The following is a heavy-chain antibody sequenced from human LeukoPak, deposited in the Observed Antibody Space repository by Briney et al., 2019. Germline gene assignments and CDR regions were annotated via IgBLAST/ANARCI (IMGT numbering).Heavy chain of an antibody. V-gene: IGHV3-7*01. CDR3: ASGVHYFDY. CDR1: GFTFSNYW. Sequence: GGSLRLSCAASGFTFSNYWMSWVRQAPGKGLEWVANIKQDGSEKYYVDPVKGRFTISRDNAKNSLYLQMNSLRAEDTAVYYCASGVHYFDYWGQGTLVTVSS. D-gene: IGHD3-10*01. J-gene: IGHJ4*02. CDR2: IKQDGSEK.